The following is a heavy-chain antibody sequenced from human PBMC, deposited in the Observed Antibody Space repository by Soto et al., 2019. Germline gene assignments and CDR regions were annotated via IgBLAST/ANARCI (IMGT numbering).Heavy chain of an antibody. CDR3: ARDTRDGYYFEY. V-gene: IGHV4-59*12. Sequence: SETLSLTCTVSGRSFCPNYWAWIRQPPGKGLEWIGHIYQSGSTLYNPSLESRVTISVDKSKNQFSLELNSVTAADTAVYYCARDTRDGYYFEYWGQGILVTV. CDR2: IYQSGST. D-gene: IGHD1-26*01. CDR1: GRSFCPNY. J-gene: IGHJ4*02.